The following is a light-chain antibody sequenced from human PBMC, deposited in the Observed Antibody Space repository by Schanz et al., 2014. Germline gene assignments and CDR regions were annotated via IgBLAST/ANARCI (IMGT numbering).Light chain of an antibody. J-gene: IGKJ1*01. CDR3: QQYDSYPCT. V-gene: IGKV1-5*01. CDR2: YAS. Sequence: DIQMTQSPSTLSASVGARVTITCRASQNINNWLAWYQQKPGKAPNLLIYYASSLNSGVPSRFSGSGSGTEFTLTISSLQPDDFATYYCQQYDSYPCTFGQGTKVEIK. CDR1: QNINNW.